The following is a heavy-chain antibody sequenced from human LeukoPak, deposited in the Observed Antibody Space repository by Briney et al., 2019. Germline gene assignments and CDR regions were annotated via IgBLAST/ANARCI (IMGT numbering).Heavy chain of an antibody. CDR1: GYTFTSYG. Sequence: ASVKVSCKASGYTFTSYGISWVRQAPGQGLEWMGWISAYNGNTNYAQKLQGRVTMTTDTSTSTAYMELRSLRSDDTAVYYCARARGEDIVVVVAATYYYYYKDVWGKRTTVTVSS. V-gene: IGHV1-18*01. J-gene: IGHJ6*03. CDR2: ISAYNGNT. CDR3: ARARGEDIVVVVAATYYYYYKDV. D-gene: IGHD2-15*01.